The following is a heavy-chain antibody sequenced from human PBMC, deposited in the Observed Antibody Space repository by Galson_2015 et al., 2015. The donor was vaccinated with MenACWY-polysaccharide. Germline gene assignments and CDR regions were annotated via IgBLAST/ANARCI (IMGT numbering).Heavy chain of an antibody. J-gene: IGHJ4*02. V-gene: IGHV4-39*01. CDR1: GGSIRTSSYY. Sequence: LSLTCTVSGGSIRTSSYYWGWLRQPPGKGLEWIGNFYYSGSTYYNPSLKSRVTISVDMPKNQFSLKLNSVTAADPAVYYCARRPVLEYLGTLDYWGQGALVTVSS. CDR2: FYYSGST. CDR3: ARRPVLEYLGTLDY. D-gene: IGHD3-3*01.